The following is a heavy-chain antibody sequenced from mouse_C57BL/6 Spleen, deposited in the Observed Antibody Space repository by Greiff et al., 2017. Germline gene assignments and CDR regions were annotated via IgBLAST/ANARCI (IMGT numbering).Heavy chain of an antibody. CDR1: GFTFSDYG. CDR2: ISSGSSTI. V-gene: IGHV5-17*01. J-gene: IGHJ4*01. D-gene: IGHD2-12*01. Sequence: EVQRVESGGGLVKPGGSLKLSCAASGFTFSDYGMHWVRQAPEKGLEWVAYISSGSSTIYYADTVKGRFTISRDNAKNTLFLQMTSLRSEDTAMYYCAKGGDYSSYYAMDYWGQGTSVTVSS. CDR3: AKGGDYSSYYAMDY.